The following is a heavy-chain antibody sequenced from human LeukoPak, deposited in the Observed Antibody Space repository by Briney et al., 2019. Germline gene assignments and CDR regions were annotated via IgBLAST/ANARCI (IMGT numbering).Heavy chain of an antibody. D-gene: IGHD6-13*01. J-gene: IGHJ4*02. CDR1: GFTFSSYC. V-gene: IGHV3-74*01. CDR2: INSDGSST. CDR3: ARDQGSSWFDY. Sequence: GGTLRLSCAASGFTFSSYCMHWVRQAPATGLVWVSRINSDGSSTSYADSAKGRFTISRDNAKNTLYLQMSSLRAEDTAVYYCARDQGSSWFDYWGQGTLVTVSS.